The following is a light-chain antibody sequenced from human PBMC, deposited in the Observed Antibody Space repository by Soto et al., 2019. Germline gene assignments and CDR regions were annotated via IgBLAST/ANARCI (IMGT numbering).Light chain of an antibody. V-gene: IGLV2-11*01. J-gene: IGLJ1*01. CDR1: SRDVGGYNY. CDR3: CSYAGSYTYV. CDR2: DVS. Sequence: QSVLTQPRPVAGSPGQSVTISCTGTSRDVGGYNYVSWYQQHPGNAPKLMIYDVSKRPSGVPDRFSGSKSGNTASLTISGLQAEDEADYYCCSYAGSYTYVFGTGTKVTVL.